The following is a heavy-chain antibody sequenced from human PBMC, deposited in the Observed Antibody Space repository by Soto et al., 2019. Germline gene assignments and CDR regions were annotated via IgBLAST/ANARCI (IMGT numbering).Heavy chain of an antibody. J-gene: IGHJ4*02. CDR1: GASISTSSDF. Sequence: SETLSLTCSVSGASISTSSDFWGWIRQAPGKGLEWIGNVYQSGTTRHNPSLKSRVFILVDTSKNQFSLKLSSVTAADTAVYYCARGNYYDSSGYYPVFDYWGQGTLVTVSS. D-gene: IGHD3-22*01. CDR3: ARGNYYDSSGYYPVFDY. CDR2: VYQSGTT. V-gene: IGHV4-39*07.